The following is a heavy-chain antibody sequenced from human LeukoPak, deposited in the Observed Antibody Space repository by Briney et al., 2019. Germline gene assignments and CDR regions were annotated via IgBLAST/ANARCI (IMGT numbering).Heavy chain of an antibody. J-gene: IGHJ4*02. CDR1: GFMFTSYA. CDR2: VSGIGDNT. V-gene: IGHV3-23*01. CDR3: AKVPSNGGNSDDF. Sequence: GGSLRLSCAGSGFMFTSYALSWVRQAPGKGLEWVAIVSGIGDNTHYADSVKGRFTISRDNSKNMVFLQMTSLRVEDTAVYYCAKVPSNGGNSDDFWGQGTQVTVSS. D-gene: IGHD2-8*01.